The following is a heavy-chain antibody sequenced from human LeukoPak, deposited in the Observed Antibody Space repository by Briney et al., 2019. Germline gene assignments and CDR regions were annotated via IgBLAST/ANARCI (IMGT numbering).Heavy chain of an antibody. CDR1: GGSISSTSDY. J-gene: IGHJ5*02. CDR3: ARRLTQYDCFDP. Sequence: SETLSLTCTVSGGSISSTSDYWDWIRQPPGKGLEWIGTFHYSGSTYYNPSLNSRVTISVDTSKNQFSLRLSSVTPEDTAVYYCARRLTQYDCFDPWGQGILVTVSS. V-gene: IGHV4-39*01. D-gene: IGHD2-2*01. CDR2: FHYSGST.